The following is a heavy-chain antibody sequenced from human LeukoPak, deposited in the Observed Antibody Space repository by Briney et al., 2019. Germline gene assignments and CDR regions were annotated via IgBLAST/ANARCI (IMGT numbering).Heavy chain of an antibody. V-gene: IGHV4-59*08. D-gene: IGHD6-19*01. CDR3: ARLGGAIAVAGRSISYWYFDL. Sequence: PSKTLPPTSGSPGAPTIGNNWTWIRQPQGKELNGIGNIYYSGSTNYNPSLKSRITISVDTSKNQFSLKLSSVTAADTAVYYCARLGGAIAVAGRSISYWYFDLWGRGTLVTVSS. CDR2: IYYSGST. CDR1: GAPTIGNN. J-gene: IGHJ2*01.